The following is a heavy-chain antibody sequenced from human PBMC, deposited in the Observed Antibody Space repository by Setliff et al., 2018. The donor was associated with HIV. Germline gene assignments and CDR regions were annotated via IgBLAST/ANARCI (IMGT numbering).Heavy chain of an antibody. Sequence: GSLRLSCAASGFSFRSYAVSWVRQAPGKGLEWVSVISGSGDITYYRESVKGRFTVSRDNSKNTLYLQMNSLRAEDTAVYYCARDFRRYFDYYYYGMDVWGQGTTVTVSS. CDR1: GFSFRSYA. CDR3: ARDFRRYFDYYYYGMDV. D-gene: IGHD3-9*01. J-gene: IGHJ6*02. V-gene: IGHV3-23*01. CDR2: ISGSGDIT.